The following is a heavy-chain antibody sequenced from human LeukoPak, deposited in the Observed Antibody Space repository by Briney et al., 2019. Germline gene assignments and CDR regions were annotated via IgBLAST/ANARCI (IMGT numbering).Heavy chain of an antibody. CDR2: INHSGST. CDR3: ATYKPCPLVIAANSFYH. CDR1: GGSFSGYY. Sequence: SETLSLACAVYGGSFSGYYWRWVRQPPGKGLEWHGEINHSGSTKYHPSLKSRVTISVNKSKNQFSLKLSSVTAADAATHYSATYKPCPLVIAANSFYHCGQGTLVTVSS. V-gene: IGHV4-34*01. D-gene: IGHD2-15*01. J-gene: IGHJ4*02.